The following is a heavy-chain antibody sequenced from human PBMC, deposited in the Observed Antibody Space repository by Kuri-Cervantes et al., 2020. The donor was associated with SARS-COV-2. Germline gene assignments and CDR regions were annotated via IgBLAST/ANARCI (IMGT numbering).Heavy chain of an antibody. Sequence: ASVKVSCKASGYTFTGYYMHWVRQAPGQGLEWMGWINPNSGGTNYAQRFQGRVTMTRDTSISTAYMELSGLRSEDTAVYYCVRGNSGSYYVHWGQGTLVTVSS. CDR1: GYTFTGYY. CDR3: VRGNSGSYYVH. CDR2: INPNSGGT. V-gene: IGHV1-2*02. D-gene: IGHD1-26*01. J-gene: IGHJ4*02.